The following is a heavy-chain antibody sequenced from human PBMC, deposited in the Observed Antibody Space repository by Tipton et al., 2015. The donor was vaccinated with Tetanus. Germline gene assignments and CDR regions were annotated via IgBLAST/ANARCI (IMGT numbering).Heavy chain of an antibody. V-gene: IGHV4-30-4*01. D-gene: IGHD3-10*01. CDR1: GGSIISADHY. Sequence: TLSLTCTVSGGSIISADHYWSWIRQPPGKGLEWIGYIYYSGTTYYSPSLKSRVTISVDTSNNHFSLKLSSVTAADTAVYYCARGGGNTMFRGGEFVHSYYYQGMDVWGQGTTVTVSS. CDR3: ARGGGNTMFRGGEFVHSYYYQGMDV. CDR2: IYYSGTT. J-gene: IGHJ6*02.